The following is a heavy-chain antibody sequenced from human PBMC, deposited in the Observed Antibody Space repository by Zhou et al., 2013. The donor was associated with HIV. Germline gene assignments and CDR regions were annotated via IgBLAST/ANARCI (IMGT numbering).Heavy chain of an antibody. V-gene: IGHV1-69*10. D-gene: IGHD3-16*01. J-gene: IGHJ4*01. CDR2: IIPIFDES. CDR1: GVTFITYA. Sequence: QVQVVQSGAEVKKPGSPVKVSCKVSGVTFITYAFSWLRQAPGEGGLEWLGGIIPIFDESFYAQKFQGRISITADKSTSTVYMELSSLRSEDTAVYFCATDPEGAARGYRMEWGKYGAFYFDHWGHGSLVIVSS. CDR3: ATDPEGAARGYRMEWGKYGAFYFDH.